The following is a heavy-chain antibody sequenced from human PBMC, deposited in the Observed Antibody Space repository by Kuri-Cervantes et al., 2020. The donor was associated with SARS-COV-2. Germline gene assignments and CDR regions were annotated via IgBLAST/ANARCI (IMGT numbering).Heavy chain of an antibody. CDR1: GYTFTSYA. D-gene: IGHD6-19*01. J-gene: IGHJ3*02. V-gene: IGHV7-4-1*02. CDR2: INTNTGNP. CDR3: ARVQGTWLVFDAFDI. Sequence: ASVKVSCKASGYTFTSYAMNWVRPAPGQGLEWMGWINTNTGNPTYAQGFTGRFVFSLDTSVSTAYLQISSLKAEDTAVYYCARVQGTWLVFDAFDIWGQGTMVTVSS.